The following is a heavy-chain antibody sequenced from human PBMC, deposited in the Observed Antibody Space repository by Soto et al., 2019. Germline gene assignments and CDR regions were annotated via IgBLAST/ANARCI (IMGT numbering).Heavy chain of an antibody. CDR2: ISNDGSNP. D-gene: IGHD3-22*01. Sequence: QVQLVESGGGVVQPERSLRLSCAASGFTFSKYAMHWVRQARGTGLEWVAVISNDGSNPYYEDSVKGRFTISRDNSKNTLYLQMNSLREEDTAVYYCARTGYERSGYFVEYYFDYWGQGTLVTVSS. CDR3: ARTGYERSGYFVEYYFDY. V-gene: IGHV3-30-3*01. CDR1: GFTFSKYA. J-gene: IGHJ4*02.